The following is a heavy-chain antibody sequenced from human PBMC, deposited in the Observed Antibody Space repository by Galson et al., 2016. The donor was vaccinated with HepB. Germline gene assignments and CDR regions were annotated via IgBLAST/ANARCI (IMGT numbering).Heavy chain of an antibody. Sequence: SLRLSCAASGFTFSDFGMHWVRQASRGGLEWVGRIRSKTDNYATTYAESVKGRFTISRDDSKNTAYLQMNSLKTEDTAIYYCTRPMYDTTGSASGNFDYWGQGTLVTVSS. J-gene: IGHJ4*02. CDR1: GFTFSDFG. CDR3: TRPMYDTTGSASGNFDY. CDR2: IRSKTDNYAT. D-gene: IGHD3-22*01. V-gene: IGHV3-73*01.